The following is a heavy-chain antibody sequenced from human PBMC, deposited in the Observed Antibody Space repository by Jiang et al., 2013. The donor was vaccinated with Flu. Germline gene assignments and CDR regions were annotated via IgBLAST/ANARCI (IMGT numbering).Heavy chain of an antibody. D-gene: IGHD5-24*01. CDR1: FSSYA. J-gene: IGHJ2*01. V-gene: IGHV1-69*04. CDR2: IIPILGIA. Sequence: FSSYAISWVRQAPGQGLEWMGRIIPILGIANYAQKFQGRVTITADKSTSTAYMELSSLRSEDTAVYYCAFGRWLQDWYFDLWGRGTLVTVSS. CDR3: AFGRWLQDWYFDL.